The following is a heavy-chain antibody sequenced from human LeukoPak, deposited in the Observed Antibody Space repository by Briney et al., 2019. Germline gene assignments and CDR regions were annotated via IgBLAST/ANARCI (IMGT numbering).Heavy chain of an antibody. CDR3: ARGGGYSYGSFDY. V-gene: IGHV3-48*03. J-gene: IGHJ4*02. D-gene: IGHD5-18*01. Sequence: GGSLRLSCAASGFTFSSYEMNWVRQAPGKGLEWVSYISSSGSTIYYADSVKGRFTISRDNSKNTLYLQMNSLRAEDTAVYYCARGGGYSYGSFDYWGQGTLVTVSS. CDR1: GFTFSSYE. CDR2: ISSSGSTI.